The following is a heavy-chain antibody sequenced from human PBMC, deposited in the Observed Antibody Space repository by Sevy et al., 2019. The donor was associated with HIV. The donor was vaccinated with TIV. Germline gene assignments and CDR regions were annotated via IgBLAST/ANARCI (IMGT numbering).Heavy chain of an antibody. CDR3: ARGTEWFGESTLDAFDI. CDR2: IIPIFGTA. Sequence: ASGKVSCKASGGAFSSYAISWVRQAPGQGLEWMGGIIPIFGTANYAQKFQGRVTITADESTSTAYMELSSLRSEDTAVYYCARGTEWFGESTLDAFDIWGQGTMVTVSS. J-gene: IGHJ3*02. CDR1: GGAFSSYA. D-gene: IGHD3-10*01. V-gene: IGHV1-69*13.